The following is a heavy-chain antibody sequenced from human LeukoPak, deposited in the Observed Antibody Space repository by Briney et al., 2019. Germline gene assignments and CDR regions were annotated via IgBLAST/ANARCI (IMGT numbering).Heavy chain of an antibody. D-gene: IGHD1-26*01. CDR1: GYTFTGYF. CDR3: ARFSGGSNFDY. CDR2: IYPNSGGT. J-gene: IGHJ4*02. V-gene: IGHV1-2*02. Sequence: ASVKVSCRTSGYTFTGYFMHWVRQAPGQGLEWMGWIYPNSGGTKYVQKFQGRVTMTRDTSISTIYMELSSLRSDDTAVYYCARFSGGSNFDYWGQGTLVTVSS.